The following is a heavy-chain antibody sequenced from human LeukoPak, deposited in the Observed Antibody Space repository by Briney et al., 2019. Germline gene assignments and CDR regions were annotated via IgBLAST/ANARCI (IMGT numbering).Heavy chain of an antibody. J-gene: IGHJ4*02. CDR1: GGSISSSSYF. CDR2: IYYSGST. V-gene: IGHV4-39*01. Sequence: SETLSLTCTVSGGSISSSSYFWGWIRQPPGKGLEWIGSIYYSGSTYYNPSLKSRVTISVDTSNNQFSLKLTSVTASDTAVYYCARHRFGGFHYFDYWGQGTLVTVSS. D-gene: IGHD3-10*01. CDR3: ARHRFGGFHYFDY.